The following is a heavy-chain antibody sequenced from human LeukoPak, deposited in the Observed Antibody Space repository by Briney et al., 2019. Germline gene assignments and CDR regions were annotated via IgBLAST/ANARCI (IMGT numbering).Heavy chain of an antibody. D-gene: IGHD6-6*01. V-gene: IGHV4-39*01. CDR3: AISDLDTFESIAARYYYYYMDV. CDR1: GGSMSSSGYY. CDR2: IYFGGTT. J-gene: IGHJ6*03. Sequence: NPPETLSLTCAVSGGSMSSSGYYWGWIRQPPGKGLEWIGNIYFGGTTHSNPSLASRVTMSVATSKSQFSLMLTSVTAADTAVYYCAISDLDTFESIAARYYYYYMDVWGKGTTVTVSS.